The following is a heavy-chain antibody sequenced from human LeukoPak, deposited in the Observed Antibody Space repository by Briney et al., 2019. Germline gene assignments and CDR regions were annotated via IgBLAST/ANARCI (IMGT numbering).Heavy chain of an antibody. Sequence: SETWSLTCTVSGGSISSYYWSWIRQPPGKGLEWIGYIYTSGSTNYNPSLKSRVTISVDTSKNQFSLKLSSVTAADTAVYYCARTRPEQWLSFDYWGQGTLVTVSS. V-gene: IGHV4-4*09. CDR2: IYTSGST. J-gene: IGHJ4*02. CDR3: ARTRPEQWLSFDY. CDR1: GGSISSYY. D-gene: IGHD6-19*01.